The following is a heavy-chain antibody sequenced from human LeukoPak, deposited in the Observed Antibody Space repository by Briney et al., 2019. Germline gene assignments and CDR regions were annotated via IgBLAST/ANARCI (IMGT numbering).Heavy chain of an antibody. CDR3: AKDVLSIAVAGLDY. D-gene: IGHD6-19*01. Sequence: PGGSLRLSCAASGFTLSSFRMSWVRQAPGKGLEWVSRIIESGGTNYADFVKGRFTISRDNSKNTLYLQMNSLRAEDTAVYYCAKDVLSIAVAGLDYWGQGTLVTVSS. CDR2: IIESGGT. V-gene: IGHV3-23*01. J-gene: IGHJ4*02. CDR1: GFTLSSFR.